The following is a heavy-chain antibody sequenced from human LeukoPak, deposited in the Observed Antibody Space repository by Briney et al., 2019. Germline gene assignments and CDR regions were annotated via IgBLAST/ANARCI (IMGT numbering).Heavy chain of an antibody. Sequence: PGGSLRLSCAASGFTFSSHAMSWVRQAPGKGLEWVSAITSGSGSNVYYTDSLKGRFTISRDNSKNTLYLHMNSLRAEDTAVYYCARHGSWSFDYWGQGTLLTVSS. D-gene: IGHD6-13*01. V-gene: IGHV3-23*01. CDR3: ARHGSWSFDY. CDR1: GFTFSSHA. J-gene: IGHJ4*02. CDR2: ITSGSGSNV.